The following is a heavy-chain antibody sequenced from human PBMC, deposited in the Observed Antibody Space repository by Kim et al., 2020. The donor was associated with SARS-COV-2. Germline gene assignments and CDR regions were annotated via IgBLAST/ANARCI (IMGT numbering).Heavy chain of an antibody. V-gene: IGHV4-34*01. J-gene: IGHJ6*02. D-gene: IGHD4-17*01. CDR3: ARAPRIRLRGYYYGMDV. CDR1: GGSFSGYY. Sequence: SETLSLTCAVYGGSFSGYYWSWIRQPPGKGLEWIGEINHSGSTNYNPSLKSRVTISVDTSKNQFFLQLSSVTAADTAVYYCARAPRIRLRGYYYGMDVWGQGTTVTVSS. CDR2: INHSGST.